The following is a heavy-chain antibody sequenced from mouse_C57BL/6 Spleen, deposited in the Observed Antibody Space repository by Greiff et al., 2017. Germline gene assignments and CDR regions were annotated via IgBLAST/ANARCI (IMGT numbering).Heavy chain of an antibody. V-gene: IGHV5-17*01. CDR2: ISSGSSTI. CDR1: GFTFSDYG. D-gene: IGHD2-5*01. CDR3: ANSNFDAMDY. Sequence: EVMLVESGGGLVKPGGSLKLSCAASGFTFSDYGMHWVRQAPEKGLEWVAYISSGSSTIYYADTVKGRFTISRDKAKNPLFLQMTSLRSEDTAMYYCANSNFDAMDYWGQGTSVTVSS. J-gene: IGHJ4*01.